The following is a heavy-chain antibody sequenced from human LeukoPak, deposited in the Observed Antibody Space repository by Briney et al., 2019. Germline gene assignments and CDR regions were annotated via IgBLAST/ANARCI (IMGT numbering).Heavy chain of an antibody. CDR1: GFTFSNYW. V-gene: IGHV3-74*01. J-gene: IGHJ4*02. D-gene: IGHD5-18*01. CDR2: INIDGTST. Sequence: PGGSLRLSCAASGFTFSNYWMHWVRQVPGKGLVCVSRINIDGTSTSYADSVKGRFTISRDNSQNTLYLQMNSLRAEDTAIYYCAKQDTSMDYFDYWGRGTLVSVSS. CDR3: AKQDTSMDYFDY.